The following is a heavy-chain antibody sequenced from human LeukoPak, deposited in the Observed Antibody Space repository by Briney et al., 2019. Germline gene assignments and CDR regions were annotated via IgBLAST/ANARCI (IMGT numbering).Heavy chain of an antibody. D-gene: IGHD2-21*01. CDR1: GFTFSSYG. CDR2: IRSDGSDK. Sequence: GGSLRLSCAASGFTFSSYGMHWVRQAPGKGLEWVAFIRSDGSDKYYADSVKGRFTISRDNSKSTLSLQTNSLRAEDTAVYYCVKGSNFWVNWGQGTLVTVSS. CDR3: VKGSNFWVN. J-gene: IGHJ4*02. V-gene: IGHV3-30*02.